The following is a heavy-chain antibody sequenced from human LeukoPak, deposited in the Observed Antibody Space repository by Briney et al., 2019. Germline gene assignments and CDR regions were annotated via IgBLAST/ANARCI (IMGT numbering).Heavy chain of an antibody. CDR2: IYYSGST. CDR3: ARTTEGGYSNGYFYYYMDV. D-gene: IGHD5-18*01. CDR1: GGSISSYY. Sequence: SETLSLTCTVSGGSISSYYWSWIRQPPGKGLEWIGYIYYSGSTNYKSSLKSRVTISVDTSKNQFSLKLSSVTAADTAVYYCARTTEGGYSNGYFYYYMDVWGKGTTVTISS. V-gene: IGHV4-59*01. J-gene: IGHJ6*03.